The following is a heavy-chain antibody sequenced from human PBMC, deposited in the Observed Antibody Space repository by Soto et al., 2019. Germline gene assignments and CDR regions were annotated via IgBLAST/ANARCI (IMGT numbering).Heavy chain of an antibody. Sequence: SGPTLVNPTQTLTLTCTFSGFSLSTNGEGVGWIRQPPGKALEWLALVYWDDDKRYSPSLKSRLTITKDTSKNQVVLTMTNMDPVDTASYYCVHRRVQIFDFWGQGALVTVSS. D-gene: IGHD1-1*01. V-gene: IGHV2-5*02. CDR1: GFSLSTNGEG. CDR3: VHRRVQIFDF. J-gene: IGHJ4*02. CDR2: VYWDDDK.